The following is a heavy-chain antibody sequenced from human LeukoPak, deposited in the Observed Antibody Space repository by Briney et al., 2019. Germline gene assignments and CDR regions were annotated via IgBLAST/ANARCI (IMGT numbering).Heavy chain of an antibody. V-gene: IGHV1-69*13. D-gene: IGHD3-9*01. Sequence: ASVKVSCKASGGTFSSYAISWVRQAPGQGLEWMGGIIPIFGTANYAQKFQGRVTITADESTSTAYMELNSLRSEDTAVYFCASQATGRFPFDYWGQGTLVTVSS. CDR3: ASQATGRFPFDY. CDR1: GGTFSSYA. CDR2: IIPIFGTA. J-gene: IGHJ4*02.